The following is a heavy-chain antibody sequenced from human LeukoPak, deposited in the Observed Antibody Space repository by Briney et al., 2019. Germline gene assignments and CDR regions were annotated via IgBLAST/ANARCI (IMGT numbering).Heavy chain of an antibody. D-gene: IGHD4-17*01. CDR2: IYYSGST. J-gene: IGHJ4*02. Sequence: PSETLSLTCTVSGGSISNYYWSWIRQPPGKGLEWIGYIYYSGSTNYNPSLRSRVTIPMDTSKNQFSLKLSSVTAADTAVYYCATERDYGDFILWGQGTPVTVS. V-gene: IGHV4-59*01. CDR1: GGSISNYY. CDR3: ATERDYGDFIL.